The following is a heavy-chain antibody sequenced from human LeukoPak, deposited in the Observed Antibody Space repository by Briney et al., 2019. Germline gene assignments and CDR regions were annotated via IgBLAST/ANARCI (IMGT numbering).Heavy chain of an antibody. J-gene: IGHJ6*02. CDR1: GYSFTGYW. CDR2: IYPDDSDT. D-gene: IGHD3-10*01. V-gene: IGHV5-51*01. Sequence: GESLKISCKGSGYSFTGYWIGWVRQMSGKGLEWMGIIYPDDSDTRYSPSFQGQVTISADKSISTAYLQWSSLKASDTAMYYCARRAFGEVYGMDVWGQGTTVTVSS. CDR3: ARRAFGEVYGMDV.